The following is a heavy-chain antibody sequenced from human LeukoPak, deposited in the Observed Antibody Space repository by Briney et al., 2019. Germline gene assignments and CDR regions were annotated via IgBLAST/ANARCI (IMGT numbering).Heavy chain of an antibody. J-gene: IGHJ4*02. Sequence: PSETLSLTCTVSGGSISSSSYYWGWIRQPPGKGLEWIGSIYYSGSTYYNPSLKSRVTISVDTSKNQFSLKLSSVTAADTAVYYCARGYLRYGSGSLSWGQGTLVTVSS. CDR2: IYYSGST. V-gene: IGHV4-39*07. D-gene: IGHD3-10*01. CDR3: ARGYLRYGSGSLS. CDR1: GGSISSSSYY.